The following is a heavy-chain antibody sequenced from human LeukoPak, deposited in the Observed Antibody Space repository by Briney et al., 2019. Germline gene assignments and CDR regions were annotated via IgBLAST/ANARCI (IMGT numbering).Heavy chain of an antibody. V-gene: IGHV1-18*01. D-gene: IGHD6-13*01. CDR3: AREVLGYSSSWYQNDY. J-gene: IGHJ4*02. CDR1: GYTFTSYG. CDR2: ISAYNGNT. Sequence: ASVKVSCKASGYTFTSYGISWVRQAPGQGLEWMGWISAYNGNTNYAQKLQGRVTMTTDTSTSTAYMELRSLRSDDTAVYYCAREVLGYSSSWYQNDYWGQGTLVTVSP.